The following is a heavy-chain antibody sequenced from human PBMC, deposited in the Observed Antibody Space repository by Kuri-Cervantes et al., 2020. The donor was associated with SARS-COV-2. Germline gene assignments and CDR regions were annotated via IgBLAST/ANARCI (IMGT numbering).Heavy chain of an antibody. CDR3: AKDFRKGARP. Sequence: GESLKISCAASGFTFSSYWMSWVRQAPGKGLEWVANIKHDGSEEYYVDSVKGRFTISRDNAKNSLYLQMDSLRAEDTAVYYCAKDFRKGARPWGQGTLVTVSS. J-gene: IGHJ4*02. D-gene: IGHD6-6*01. CDR2: IKHDGSEE. V-gene: IGHV3-7*03. CDR1: GFTFSSYW.